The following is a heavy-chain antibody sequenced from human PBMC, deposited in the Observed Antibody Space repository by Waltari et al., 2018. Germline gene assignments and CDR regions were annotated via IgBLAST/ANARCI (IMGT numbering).Heavy chain of an antibody. V-gene: IGHV2-5*01. CDR3: AHMTTGQPMDV. J-gene: IGHJ6*04. CDR2: IYWNDDK. Sequence: QITLKESGPTLVKPTQTLTLTCTFSGFSLSTSGVGVVWIRQPPGKALEWLALIYWNDDKRYSPSLKSRLTITKDTSKNQVVLTMTNMDPVDTATYYCAHMTTGQPMDVWGKGTTVTVSS. D-gene: IGHD4-17*01. CDR1: GFSLSTSGVG.